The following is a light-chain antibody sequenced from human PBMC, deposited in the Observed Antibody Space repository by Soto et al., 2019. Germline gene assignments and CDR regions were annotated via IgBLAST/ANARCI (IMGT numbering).Light chain of an antibody. V-gene: IGKV3-15*01. J-gene: IGKJ1*01. Sequence: EIVMPQSPATLSVSPGERATLSCRASQSVGSNLAWYQQKPGQAPRLLIYGASTRATGIPARFSGSGSGTEFNLTISSLQSEDFAIYFCQQYKNWPPDRTCGQGTKVEIK. CDR1: QSVGSN. CDR2: GAS. CDR3: QQYKNWPPDRT.